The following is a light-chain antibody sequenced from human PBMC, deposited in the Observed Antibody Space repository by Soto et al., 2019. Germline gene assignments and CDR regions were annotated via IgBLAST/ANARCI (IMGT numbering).Light chain of an antibody. Sequence: QSVLTQPPSASGTPGQRVTISCSGGASNIGRNTVNWYQDLPGTAPKLLISSDNKRPSGVPDRFSGAKSGTSASLAISGLQSEDEADYYCAVWDDSLNGQVFGGGTQLTVL. J-gene: IGLJ3*02. CDR3: AVWDDSLNGQV. CDR2: SDN. CDR1: ASNIGRNT. V-gene: IGLV1-44*01.